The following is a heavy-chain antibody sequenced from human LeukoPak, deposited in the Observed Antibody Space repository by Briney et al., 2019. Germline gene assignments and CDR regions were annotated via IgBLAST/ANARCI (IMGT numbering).Heavy chain of an antibody. CDR3: ARVKERTKATIPDYFQH. J-gene: IGHJ1*01. V-gene: IGHV1-2*02. Sequence: ASVTVSCKASGYTFTGYYMHWVRQAPGHGLEWMGWINPDSGGTNYGKNFQGRVTMTRDTSISIVYMEVNRLRSDDTAVYYCARVKERTKATIPDYFQHWGQGTLVTVSS. D-gene: IGHD4-17*01. CDR1: GYTFTGYY. CDR2: INPDSGGT.